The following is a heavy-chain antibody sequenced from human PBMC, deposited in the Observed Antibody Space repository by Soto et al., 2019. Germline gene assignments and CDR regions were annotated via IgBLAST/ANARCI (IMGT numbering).Heavy chain of an antibody. Sequence: QVQLQESGPGLVKPSQTLSLTCTVSGGSISSGGYYWSWIRQHPGKGLEWIGYIYYSGSTYYNPSLKSRVTISVDTSKNQFSLKLSSVTAADTAVYYCARDGTLGYCSGGSCYSQWFDPWGQGTLVTVSS. V-gene: IGHV4-31*03. J-gene: IGHJ5*02. CDR1: GGSISSGGYY. CDR3: ARDGTLGYCSGGSCYSQWFDP. D-gene: IGHD2-15*01. CDR2: IYYSGST.